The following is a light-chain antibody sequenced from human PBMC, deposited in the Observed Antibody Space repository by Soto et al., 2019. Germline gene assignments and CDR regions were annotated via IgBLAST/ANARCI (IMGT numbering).Light chain of an antibody. CDR2: AAY. Sequence: DIQMTQSPSSLSTSVGDRVTITCRARQYIHNYLNWYQQKPGKAPKLLIFAAYNLQSGVPSRFSGSGSGTDFTLTISSLQPEDFATYYCQQSYSTPPYTFGQGTKLDMK. V-gene: IGKV1-39*01. J-gene: IGKJ2*01. CDR3: QQSYSTPPYT. CDR1: QYIHNY.